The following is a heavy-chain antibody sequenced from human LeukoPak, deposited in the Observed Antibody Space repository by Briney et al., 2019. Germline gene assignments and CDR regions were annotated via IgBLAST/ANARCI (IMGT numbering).Heavy chain of an antibody. CDR2: FNTDGSSK. Sequence: GGSLRLSCGSSGFTFSIYWMHWVPGARGKGLVWVSRFNTDGSSKSHADYGQGQFPNSRDNTQNPLYLQMNSLRAEDTAVYYCARVYLANWGSELGSWGQGTLVTLSS. D-gene: IGHD7-27*01. CDR3: ARVYLANWGSELGS. CDR1: GFTFSIYW. J-gene: IGHJ4*02. V-gene: IGHV3-74*01.